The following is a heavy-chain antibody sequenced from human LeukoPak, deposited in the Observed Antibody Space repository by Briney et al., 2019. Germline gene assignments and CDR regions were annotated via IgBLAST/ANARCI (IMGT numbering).Heavy chain of an antibody. Sequence: GGSLRLSCAASGFTFSSYSMNWVRQAPGKGLEWVSSISSSSSSYIYYADSVKGRFTISRDNAKNSLYLQMNSLRAEDTAVYYCTNMGSGDGMDVWGQGTTVTVSS. CDR1: GFTFSSYS. CDR2: ISSSSSSYI. D-gene: IGHD6-19*01. J-gene: IGHJ6*02. V-gene: IGHV3-21*01. CDR3: TNMGSGDGMDV.